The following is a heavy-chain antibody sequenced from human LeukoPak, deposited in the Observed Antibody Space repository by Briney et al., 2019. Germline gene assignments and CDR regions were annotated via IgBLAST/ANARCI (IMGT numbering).Heavy chain of an antibody. D-gene: IGHD3-22*01. CDR3: ARDSKYYASSAYYDAFDI. CDR2: ISGSGGST. V-gene: IGHV3-23*01. J-gene: IGHJ3*02. Sequence: GGSLRLSCAASGFTFSSYAMSWVRQAPGKGLEWVSAISGSGGSTYYADSVKGRFTISRDNSKNTLYLQMNSLRAEDTAVYYCARDSKYYASSAYYDAFDIWGQGTMVTVSS. CDR1: GFTFSSYA.